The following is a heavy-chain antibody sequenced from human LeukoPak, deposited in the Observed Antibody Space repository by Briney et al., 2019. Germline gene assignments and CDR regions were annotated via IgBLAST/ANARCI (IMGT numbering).Heavy chain of an antibody. CDR2: ISDSGSGT. V-gene: IGHV3-23*01. D-gene: IGHD3-22*01. J-gene: IGHJ4*02. CDR1: GFTFSNYV. Sequence: GGSLRLSCAASGFTFSNYVMNWVRQAPGRGPEWVSSISDSGSGTYYADSVKGRCTMSRDNSKNTLYLQIDSLRAEDTAVYCCAMHYASSGFFYYLDYWGQGTLVTVSS. CDR3: AMHYASSGFFYYLDY.